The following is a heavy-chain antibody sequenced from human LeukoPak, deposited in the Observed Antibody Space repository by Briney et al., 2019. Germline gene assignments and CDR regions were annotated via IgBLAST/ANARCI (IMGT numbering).Heavy chain of an antibody. J-gene: IGHJ4*02. CDR2: INPNSGGT. Sequence: GASVKVSCKASGYTFTGYYMHWVRQAPGQGLEWMGWINPNSGGTNYAQKFQGRVTMTRDTSISTAYMELSSLRSEDTAVYYCARDHQLVGYYYDSRHFDYWGQGTLVTVSS. V-gene: IGHV1-2*02. CDR1: GYTFTGYY. D-gene: IGHD3-22*01. CDR3: ARDHQLVGYYYDSRHFDY.